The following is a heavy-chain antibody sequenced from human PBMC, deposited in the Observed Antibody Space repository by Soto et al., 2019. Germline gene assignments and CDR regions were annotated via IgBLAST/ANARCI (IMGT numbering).Heavy chain of an antibody. D-gene: IGHD2-15*01. CDR3: ARELSRVLGYCSGGSCYDDY. CDR2: IKQDGSEK. J-gene: IGHJ4*02. CDR1: GFTFSSYW. V-gene: IGHV3-7*01. Sequence: GGSLRLSCAASGFTFSSYWMSWVRQAPGKGLEWVANIKQDGSEKYYVDSVKGRFTISRDNAKNSLYLQMNSLRAEDTAVYYCARELSRVLGYCSGGSCYDDYWGQGTLVTVSS.